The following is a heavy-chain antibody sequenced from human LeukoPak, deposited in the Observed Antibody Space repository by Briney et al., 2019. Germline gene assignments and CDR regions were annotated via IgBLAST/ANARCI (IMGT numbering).Heavy chain of an antibody. V-gene: IGHV3-30-3*01. Sequence: GGSLRLSCSAFGFTFSDTAMHWVRQAPGKGLEWVAIISYDGSDKYYADSVKGRLTISRDNSKSTLYLQMISLRTEDTAVYYCARADGSVAGPPSGHWGQGTLVTVSS. CDR1: GFTFSDTA. J-gene: IGHJ4*02. D-gene: IGHD6-19*01. CDR2: ISYDGSDK. CDR3: ARADGSVAGPPSGH.